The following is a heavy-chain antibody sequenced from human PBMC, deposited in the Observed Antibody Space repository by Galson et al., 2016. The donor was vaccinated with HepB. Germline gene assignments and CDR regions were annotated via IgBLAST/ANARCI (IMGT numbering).Heavy chain of an antibody. D-gene: IGHD3-10*01. Sequence: SLRLSCAASGFTFSSYEMNWVRQAPGKGLEWVSYISSSGSTIYYADSVKGRFTISRDNAKNSLYLQMNSLRAEDTAVYYCARDKGALAKDRFTMVRVRLYDYGIDVCGQGPAVTVAS. CDR2: ISSSGSTI. J-gene: IGHJ6*02. V-gene: IGHV3-48*03. CDR3: ARDKGALAKDRFTMVRVRLYDYGIDV. CDR1: GFTFSSYE.